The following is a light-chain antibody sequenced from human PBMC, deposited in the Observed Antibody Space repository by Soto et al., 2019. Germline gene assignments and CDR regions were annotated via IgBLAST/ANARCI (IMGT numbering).Light chain of an antibody. Sequence: EIVMTQSPATLSVSPGERATLSCRASQSVSSNLAWYQQKPGQAPRLLFYGASTRATGIPARFIGSGSGTDFTLTISSLQSEDFAVYYCQQSNNWPYTFGQGTKLEIK. CDR3: QQSNNWPYT. CDR2: GAS. V-gene: IGKV3-15*01. CDR1: QSVSSN. J-gene: IGKJ2*01.